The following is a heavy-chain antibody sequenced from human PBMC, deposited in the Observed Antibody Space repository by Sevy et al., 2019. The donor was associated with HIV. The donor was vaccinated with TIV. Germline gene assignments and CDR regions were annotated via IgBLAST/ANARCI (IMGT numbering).Heavy chain of an antibody. CDR3: ARYHGYCSSTSCRFRFDY. J-gene: IGHJ4*02. D-gene: IGHD2-2*01. V-gene: IGHV3-7*01. CDR1: GFTFSSYR. Sequence: GGSLRLSCAASGFTFSSYRMSWVRQPPGKGLEWVANIREDGREKYYVDSVKGRFTISRDNAKKSLSLQMNSLRVEDTAMYFCARYHGYCSSTSCRFRFDYWGQGTLVTVSS. CDR2: IREDGREK.